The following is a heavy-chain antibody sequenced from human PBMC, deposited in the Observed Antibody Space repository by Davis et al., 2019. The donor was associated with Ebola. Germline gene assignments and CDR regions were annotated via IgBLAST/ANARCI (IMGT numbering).Heavy chain of an antibody. J-gene: IGHJ4*02. V-gene: IGHV3-NL1*01. D-gene: IGHD7-27*01. Sequence: GESLKISCAASGFTFSSYAIHWVRQAPGKGLEWVAVIYSGGSTYYADSVKGRFTISRDNSKNTLYLQMNSLRAEDTAVYYCATDRNWDFDYWGQGTLVTVSS. CDR2: IYSGGST. CDR3: ATDRNWDFDY. CDR1: GFTFSSYA.